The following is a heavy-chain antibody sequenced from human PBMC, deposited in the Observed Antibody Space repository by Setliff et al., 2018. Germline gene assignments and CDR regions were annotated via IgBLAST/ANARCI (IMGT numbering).Heavy chain of an antibody. CDR3: TRSRAPRVVLAADFDL. D-gene: IGHD3-16*01. J-gene: IGHJ4*02. Sequence: ASVKVSCKTPGFSFSTFGFSWVRQAPGQELEWMGWISPYSGESNYSQKFQDRLTVTADTSTKTTYMELRSLTSDDTAVYFCTRSRAPRVVLAADFDLWGQGTLVTVSS. V-gene: IGHV1-18*01. CDR1: GFSFSTFG. CDR2: ISPYSGES.